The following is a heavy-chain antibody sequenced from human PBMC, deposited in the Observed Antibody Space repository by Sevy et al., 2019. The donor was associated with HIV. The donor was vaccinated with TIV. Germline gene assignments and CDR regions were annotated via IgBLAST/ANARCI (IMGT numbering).Heavy chain of an antibody. CDR3: ARVDANYDKGFDP. Sequence: GGSLRLSCEASGFTFRSYEMYWVRQAPGKGLEWVSYISSSGSIIYYADSVKGRFTISRDNAKNSLYMQMNSLRAEDTAVYYCARVDANYDKGFDPWGQGTLVTVSS. V-gene: IGHV3-48*03. CDR2: ISSSGSII. D-gene: IGHD3-22*01. J-gene: IGHJ5*02. CDR1: GFTFRSYE.